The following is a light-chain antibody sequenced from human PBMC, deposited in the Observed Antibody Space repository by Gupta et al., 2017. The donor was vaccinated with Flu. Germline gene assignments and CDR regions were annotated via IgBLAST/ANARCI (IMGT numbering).Light chain of an antibody. J-gene: IGLJ3*02. Sequence: QAGLTQPPSVSKGLRQTATLTCTGNRNNVGNEGAAWLQQHQGHPPKLLSYRNNNRPSGISERFSASRSGNTASLTISGLQPEDEADYYCSTWDSSLSAWVFGGGTKLVVL. V-gene: IGLV10-54*04. CDR1: RNNVGNEG. CDR2: RNN. CDR3: STWDSSLSAWV.